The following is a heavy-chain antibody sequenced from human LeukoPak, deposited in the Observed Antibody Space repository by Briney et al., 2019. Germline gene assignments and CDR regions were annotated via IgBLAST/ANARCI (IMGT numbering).Heavy chain of an antibody. CDR2: ISTDGGTT. CDR1: GFTFTSYP. V-gene: IGHV3-64D*09. J-gene: IGHJ5*02. D-gene: IGHD3-10*01. Sequence: PGGSLRLSCSASGFTFTSYPMYWVRQAPGRGLQYVSAISTDGGTTYYRDSVKGRFTISRDNSKNTLYLQMSSLRADDAAVYYCVSSNRGASFDPWGQGTLVTVSS. CDR3: VSSNRGASFDP.